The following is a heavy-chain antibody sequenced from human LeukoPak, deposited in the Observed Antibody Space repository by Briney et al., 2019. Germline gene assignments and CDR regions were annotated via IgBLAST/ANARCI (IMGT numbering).Heavy chain of an antibody. D-gene: IGHD6-19*01. Sequence: GGSLRLSCAASGFTFSSHAMSWVRQAPGKGLEWVSAISGSGGSTYYADSVKGRFTISRDNSKNTLYLQMNSLRAEDTAVYYCAKGPLDHSSGWYPPGWFDPWGQGTLVTVSS. CDR3: AKGPLDHSSGWYPPGWFDP. J-gene: IGHJ5*02. CDR2: ISGSGGST. V-gene: IGHV3-23*01. CDR1: GFTFSSHA.